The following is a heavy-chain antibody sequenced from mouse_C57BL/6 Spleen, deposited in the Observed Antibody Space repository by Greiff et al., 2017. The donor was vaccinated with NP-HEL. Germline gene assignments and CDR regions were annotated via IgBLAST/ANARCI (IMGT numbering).Heavy chain of an antibody. CDR2: IWGGGGT. D-gene: IGHD2-3*01. CDR1: GFSLTSYG. Sequence: VMLVESGPGLVAPSQSLSITCTVSGFSLTSYGVSWVRQPPGKGLEWLGVIWGGGGTNYHSALISRLSISKDNSKSQVFLKLNSLPTDDTATYYCAKCDGYHYYFDYWGQGTTLTVSS. V-gene: IGHV2-3*01. CDR3: AKCDGYHYYFDY. J-gene: IGHJ2*01.